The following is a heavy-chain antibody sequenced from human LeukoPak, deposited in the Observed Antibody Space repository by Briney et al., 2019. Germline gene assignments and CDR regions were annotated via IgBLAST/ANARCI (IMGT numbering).Heavy chain of an antibody. J-gene: IGHJ6*02. D-gene: IGHD3-10*01. V-gene: IGHV3-33*01. Sequence: PGGSLRLSCAASGFTFSSYGMHWVRQAPGKGLEWVAVIWYDGSNKYYADCVKGRFTISRDNSKNTLYLQMNSLRAEDTAVYYCAREGRWFGELLFNYYYGMDVWGQGTTVTVSS. CDR2: IWYDGSNK. CDR1: GFTFSSYG. CDR3: AREGRWFGELLFNYYYGMDV.